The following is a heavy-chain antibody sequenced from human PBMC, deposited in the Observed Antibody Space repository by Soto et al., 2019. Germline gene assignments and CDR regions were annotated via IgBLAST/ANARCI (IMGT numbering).Heavy chain of an antibody. CDR3: ASEPAGIVVRPADVERVDH. J-gene: IGHJ4*02. D-gene: IGHD2-2*01. CDR2: ISSSGKSI. V-gene: IGHV3-23*01. Sequence: PGGSLRLSCAASGFNFSSNAMIWVRQAPGRGLEWVSGISSSGKSIYCADSVKGRFIISRDNSRNKLHLQMNSLRAEDTAVYFCASEPAGIVVRPADVERVDHWGQGTLVTVSS. CDR1: GFNFSSNA.